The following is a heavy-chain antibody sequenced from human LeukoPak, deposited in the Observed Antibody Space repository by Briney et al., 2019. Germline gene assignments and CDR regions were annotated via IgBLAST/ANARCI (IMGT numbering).Heavy chain of an antibody. J-gene: IGHJ4*02. V-gene: IGHV3-7*01. CDR1: GFTLSSYW. CDR3: AREMSGGSCFDY. Sequence: GGSLRLSCAASGFTLSSYWMSWVRQAPGKGLEWVANIKRDGSEKYYADSVKGRFTISRDNAKNSLYLQMNSLRAEDTAVFYCAREMSGGSCFDYWGQGTLVTVSS. CDR2: IKRDGSEK. D-gene: IGHD2-15*01.